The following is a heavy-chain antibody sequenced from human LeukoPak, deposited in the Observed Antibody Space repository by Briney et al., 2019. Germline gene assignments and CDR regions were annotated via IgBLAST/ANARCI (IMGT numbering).Heavy chain of an antibody. CDR3: ARDPLYYYMDV. V-gene: IGHV4-59*12. J-gene: IGHJ6*03. CDR1: GGSISSYY. CDR2: IYYSGST. Sequence: SETLSLTCTVSGGSISSYYWSWIRQPPGKGLEWIGYIYYSGSTNYNPSLKSRVTISVDTSKNQFSLKLSSVTAADTAVYYCARDPLYYYMDVWGKGTTVTVSS.